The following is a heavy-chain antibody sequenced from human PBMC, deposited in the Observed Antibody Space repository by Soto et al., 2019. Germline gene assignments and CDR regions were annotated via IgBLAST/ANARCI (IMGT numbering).Heavy chain of an antibody. D-gene: IGHD5-12*01. CDR2: MSPNSENK. CDR3: VRGSGDSWNTGGYNWFDF. CDR1: GYTFTKFD. Sequence: QVHLVQSGAEVKKPGASVKVSCKTSGYTFTKFDVNWVRQAAGQGLEWMGWMSPNSENKGYALKAQGTVSITRDTATTTPYTELSSLRSEDTAVYYCVRGSGDSWNTGGYNWFDFWGQGTLVTVSS. V-gene: IGHV1-8*01. J-gene: IGHJ5*01.